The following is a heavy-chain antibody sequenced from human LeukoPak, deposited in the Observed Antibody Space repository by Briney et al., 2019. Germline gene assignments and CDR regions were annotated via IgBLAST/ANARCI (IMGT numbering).Heavy chain of an antibody. CDR1: GYSFTSYW. Sequence: GESLKISCKGSGYSFTSYWIGWERQMPGKGLEWMGIIYPDDSDTRYSPSFEGRVIISVDKSISTAYLQWSSLKASDTATYYCARHGHCTNGVCYSNYYYYMDVWGKGTTVTVSS. D-gene: IGHD2-8*01. V-gene: IGHV5-51*01. CDR3: ARHGHCTNGVCYSNYYYYMDV. CDR2: IYPDDSDT. J-gene: IGHJ6*03.